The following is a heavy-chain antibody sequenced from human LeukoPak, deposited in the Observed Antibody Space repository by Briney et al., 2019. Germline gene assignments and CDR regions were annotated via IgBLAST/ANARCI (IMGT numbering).Heavy chain of an antibody. CDR3: ARGFQSIVVVVAATNWFDP. CDR2: INHSGST. Sequence: SETLSLTCAVYGGSFSGYYWSWIRQPPGKGLEWIGEINHSGSTNYNPSLKSRVTISVDTSKNQFSLKLSSVTAADTAVYYCARGFQSIVVVVAATNWFDPWGQGTLVTVSS. V-gene: IGHV4-34*01. D-gene: IGHD2-15*01. CDR1: GGSFSGYY. J-gene: IGHJ5*02.